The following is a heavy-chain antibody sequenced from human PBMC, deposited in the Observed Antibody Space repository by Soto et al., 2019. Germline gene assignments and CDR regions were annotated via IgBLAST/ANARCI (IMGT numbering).Heavy chain of an antibody. CDR3: AKRGVDTFGLSY. J-gene: IGHJ4*02. CDR1: GFTFSSFW. Sequence: EVQLVESGGGLVQPGGSLRLSCAVSGFTFSSFWMHWVRQAPGEGLVCVSRINTDGSSTSYSDSVKGRFPISRDNAKNTLYLQMNSLRVEYKAMYYCAKRGVDTFGLSYWGQGTLVTVSS. V-gene: IGHV3-74*01. D-gene: IGHD3-10*01. CDR2: INTDGSST.